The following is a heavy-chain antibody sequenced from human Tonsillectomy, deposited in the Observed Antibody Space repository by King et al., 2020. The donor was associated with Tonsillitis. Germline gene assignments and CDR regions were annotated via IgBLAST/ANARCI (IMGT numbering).Heavy chain of an antibody. D-gene: IGHD1-1*01. J-gene: IGHJ6*02. CDR3: ARQGGTYYGLDV. CDR2: TSYDGINK. Sequence: QLVQSGGGVVQPGGSLRLSCAASGFTFSSYAIHWVRQAPGKGLEWVAFTSYDGINKYYADSVKGRFTISRDYSKKTLYLQMNSLRAEDTAVYYCARQGGTYYGLDVWGQGTTVTVSS. CDR1: GFTFSSYA. V-gene: IGHV3-30*04.